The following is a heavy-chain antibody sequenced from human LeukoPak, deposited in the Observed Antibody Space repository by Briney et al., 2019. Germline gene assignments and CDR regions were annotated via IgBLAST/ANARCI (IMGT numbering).Heavy chain of an antibody. CDR2: ISGSGGST. D-gene: IGHD2-15*01. V-gene: IGHV3-23*01. CDR3: AKGIYCSGGSCYSGYFDY. Sequence: GGSLRLSCAASGFTFSNAWMSWVRQAPGKGLEWVSAISGSGGSTYYADSVKGRFTISRDNSKNTLYLQMNSLRAEDTAVYYCAKGIYCSGGSCYSGYFDYWGQGTLVTVSS. CDR1: GFTFSNAW. J-gene: IGHJ4*02.